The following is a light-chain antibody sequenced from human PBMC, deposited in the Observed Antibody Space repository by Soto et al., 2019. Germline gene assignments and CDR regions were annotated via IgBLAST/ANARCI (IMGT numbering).Light chain of an antibody. J-gene: IGKJ2*01. CDR3: KKYDHPPYS. V-gene: IGKV1-33*01. CDR1: QDIYKY. Sequence: DIQMTQSPSSLSAAVGDRVTFTCQASQDIYKYLNWYQQKPGKAPKLLIYDASNLERGVPSRFRGRGSGTVFSPPADSLQPEEPAKYYCKKYDHPPYSFGQGTKLEIK. CDR2: DAS.